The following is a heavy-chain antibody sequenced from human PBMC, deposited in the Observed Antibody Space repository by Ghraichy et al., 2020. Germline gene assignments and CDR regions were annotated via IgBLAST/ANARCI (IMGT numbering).Heavy chain of an antibody. V-gene: IGHV4-38-2*02. Sequence: SETLSLTCAVSGYSISSGYYWGWIRQPPGKGLEWIGSIYHSGSTYYNPSLKSRVTISVDTSKNQFSLKLSSVTAADTAVYYCARDGGNYDFWSGLPSYWGQGTLVTVSS. J-gene: IGHJ4*02. CDR1: GYSISSGYY. D-gene: IGHD3-3*01. CDR3: ARDGGNYDFWSGLPSY. CDR2: IYHSGST.